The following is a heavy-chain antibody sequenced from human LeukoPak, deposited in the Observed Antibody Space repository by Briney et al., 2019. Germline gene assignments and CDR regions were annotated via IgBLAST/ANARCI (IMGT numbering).Heavy chain of an antibody. CDR2: ISSNNDRI. CDR3: ARDWQEYSSSHRHYYYYMDV. J-gene: IGHJ6*03. CDR1: GFTFSAYS. D-gene: IGHD6-6*01. V-gene: IGHV3-21*01. Sequence: PGGSLRLSCAVSGFTFSAYSMNWVRQAPGKGLEWVSSISSNNDRIYYADSVKGRFTISRDNAMNSLYLQMNSLRAEDTAVYYCARDWQEYSSSHRHYYYYMDVWGKGTTVTVSS.